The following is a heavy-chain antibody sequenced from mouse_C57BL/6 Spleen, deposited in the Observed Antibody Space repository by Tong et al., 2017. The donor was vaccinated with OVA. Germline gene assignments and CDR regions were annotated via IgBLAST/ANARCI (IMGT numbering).Heavy chain of an antibody. CDR3: ARGRYDGYPSWFAY. J-gene: IGHJ3*01. D-gene: IGHD2-3*01. CDR2: ISSGSSTI. CDR1: GFTFSDYG. Sequence: EVQLQESGGGLVKPGGSLKLSCAASGFTFSDYGMHWVRQAPEKGLEWVAYISSGSSTIYYADTVKGRFTISRDNAKNTLFLQMTSLRSEDTAMYYCARGRYDGYPSWFAYWGQGTLVTVSA. V-gene: IGHV5-17*01.